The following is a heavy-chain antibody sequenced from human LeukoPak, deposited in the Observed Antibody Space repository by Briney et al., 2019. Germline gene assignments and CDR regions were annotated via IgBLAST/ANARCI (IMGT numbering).Heavy chain of an antibody. CDR3: AKDSGGDYYDSSGYNY. V-gene: IGHV4-59*01. J-gene: IGHJ4*02. Sequence: SETLSLTCTVSGGSISSYYWSWIRQPPGKGLEWIGYIYYSGSTNYNPSLKSRVTISVDTSKNQFSLKLSSVTAADTAVYYCAKDSGGDYYDSSGYNYWGQGTLVTVSS. CDR1: GGSISSYY. D-gene: IGHD3-22*01. CDR2: IYYSGST.